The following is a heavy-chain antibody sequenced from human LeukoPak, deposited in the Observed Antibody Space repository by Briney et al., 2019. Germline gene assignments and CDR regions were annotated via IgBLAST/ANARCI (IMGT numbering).Heavy chain of an antibody. V-gene: IGHV3-20*04. Sequence: PGGSLRLSCAASGFNLDDYGMSWVRQAPGKGLEWVSSINWNGGSTGYADSVKGRFTISRDNAKNSLYLQMNSLRAEDTAVYYCARDFYDSSGIYTFDPWGQGTLVTVSS. CDR3: ARDFYDSSGIYTFDP. J-gene: IGHJ5*02. CDR2: INWNGGST. CDR1: GFNLDDYG. D-gene: IGHD3-22*01.